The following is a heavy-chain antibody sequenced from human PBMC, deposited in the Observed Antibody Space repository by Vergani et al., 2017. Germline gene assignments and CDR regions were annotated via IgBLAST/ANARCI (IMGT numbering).Heavy chain of an antibody. V-gene: IGHV4-34*01. CDR3: ARVRSVTTDYYYYYMDV. CDR2: INHSGST. CDR1: GGSFSGYY. Sequence: QVQLQQWGAGLLKPSETLSLTCAVYGGSFSGYYWSWIRQPPGKGLEWIGEINHSGSTNYNPSLKSRVTISVDTSKNQFPLKLSSVTAADTAVYYCARVRSVTTDYYYYYMDVWGKGTTVTVSS. D-gene: IGHD4-11*01. J-gene: IGHJ6*03.